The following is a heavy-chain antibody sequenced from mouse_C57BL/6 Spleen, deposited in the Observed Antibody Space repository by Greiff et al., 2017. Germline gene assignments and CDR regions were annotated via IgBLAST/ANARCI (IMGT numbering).Heavy chain of an antibody. Sequence: QVQLQQPGAELVKPGASVKLSCKASGYTFTSYWMHWVKQRPGQGLEWIGMIHPNSGSTNYNEKFKSKATLTVDKSSSTAYMQLSSLTSEDSAVYYCARYGNYGNLEWFAYWGQGTLVTVSA. CDR1: GYTFTSYW. J-gene: IGHJ3*01. V-gene: IGHV1-64*01. CDR3: ARYGNYGNLEWFAY. CDR2: IHPNSGST. D-gene: IGHD2-1*01.